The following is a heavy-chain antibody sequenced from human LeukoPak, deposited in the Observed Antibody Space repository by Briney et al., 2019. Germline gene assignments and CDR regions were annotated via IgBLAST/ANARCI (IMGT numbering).Heavy chain of an antibody. Sequence: GGSLRLSCSASGFTFSDYDMHWVRQAPGKGLEYVSAMSPNGGTTNYADSVKGRFTISRDNSKNTLYLQMSSLRTEDTAVYYCVRPVGYCSGTRCGGFDFWGQGTLVTVSS. V-gene: IGHV3-64D*09. CDR3: VRPVGYCSGTRCGGFDF. CDR2: MSPNGGTT. D-gene: IGHD2-2*01. J-gene: IGHJ4*02. CDR1: GFTFSDYD.